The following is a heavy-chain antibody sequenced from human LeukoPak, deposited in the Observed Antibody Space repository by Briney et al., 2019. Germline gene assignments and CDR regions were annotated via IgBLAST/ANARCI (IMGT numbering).Heavy chain of an antibody. CDR3: ARRGRGFRYYFDSSGYYVFDS. V-gene: IGHV4-34*01. CDR1: GGSFSGYY. Sequence: SETLSLTCAVYGGSFSGYYWSWIRQPPGKGLEWIGEINHRGSTNYNPSLKSRVMISIDTSKNQFSLKLRSVTAADAAVYYCARRGRGFRYYFDSSGYYVFDSWGQGDLVTVSS. J-gene: IGHJ4*02. D-gene: IGHD3-22*01. CDR2: INHRGST.